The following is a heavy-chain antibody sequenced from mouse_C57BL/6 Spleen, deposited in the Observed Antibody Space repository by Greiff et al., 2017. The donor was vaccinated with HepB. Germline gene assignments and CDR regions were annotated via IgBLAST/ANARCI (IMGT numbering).Heavy chain of an antibody. CDR3: ARTDLNGNYN. CDR2: IDPSDSYT. V-gene: IGHV1-69*01. D-gene: IGHD2-1*01. Sequence: VQLQQSGAELVMPGASVKLSCKASGYTFTSYWMHWVKQRPGQGLEWIGEIDPSDSYTNYNQKFKGKSTLTVDKSSSTAYMQLSSLTSEDSAVYYCARTDLNGNYNWGQGTTLTVSS. J-gene: IGHJ2*01. CDR1: GYTFTSYW.